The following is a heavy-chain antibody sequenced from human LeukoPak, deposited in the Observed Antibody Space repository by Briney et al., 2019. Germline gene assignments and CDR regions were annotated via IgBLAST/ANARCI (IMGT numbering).Heavy chain of an antibody. CDR2: ISFDGSNN. CDR3: ARDPLTVVITVALSHYAFDI. Sequence: GGSLRLSCAASGFTFSNYAIHWVRQAPGKGLEWVAVISFDGSNNYYADSVKGRFTISRDNSNNTLSLQMNSLRPEDTAVYYCARDPLTVVITVALSHYAFDIWGQGTMVTVSS. D-gene: IGHD3-22*01. J-gene: IGHJ3*02. V-gene: IGHV3-30-3*01. CDR1: GFTFSNYA.